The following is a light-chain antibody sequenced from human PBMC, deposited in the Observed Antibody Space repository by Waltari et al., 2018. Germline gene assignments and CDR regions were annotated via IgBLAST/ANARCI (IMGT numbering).Light chain of an antibody. CDR2: DVS. CDR3: CSYAGSYTWV. CDR1: NSDVGAYNY. J-gene: IGLJ3*02. Sequence: QSALTQPRSVSGSPGQSVTISCTGTNSDVGAYNYVSWYQQHPGKAPKLMIYDVSKRPSWVPDRFSGSKSDNTASLTISGLQAEDESDYYCCSYAGSYTWVFGGGTKLTVL. V-gene: IGLV2-11*01.